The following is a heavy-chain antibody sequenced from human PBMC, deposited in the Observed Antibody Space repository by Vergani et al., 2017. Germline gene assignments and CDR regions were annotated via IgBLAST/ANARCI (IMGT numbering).Heavy chain of an antibody. Sequence: EVQLVESGGGLVQPGGSLRLSCAASGFTVSSNYMSWVRQAPGKGLEWVSVIYSGGSTYYADSVKGRFTISRDNSKNTLYLQMNSLRAEDTAVYYCARDGHTGYRPRGMDVWGQGTTVTVSS. CDR2: IYSGGST. D-gene: IGHD6-13*01. V-gene: IGHV3-66*02. J-gene: IGHJ6*02. CDR3: ARDGHTGYRPRGMDV. CDR1: GFTVSSNY.